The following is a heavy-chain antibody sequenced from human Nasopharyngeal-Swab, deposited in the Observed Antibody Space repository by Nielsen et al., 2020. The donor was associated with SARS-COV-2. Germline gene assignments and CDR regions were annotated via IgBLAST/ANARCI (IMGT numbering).Heavy chain of an antibody. CDR3: ARGRGGGYDPWGYYYYDMDV. V-gene: IGHV3-21*01. CDR2: ISTSSSYL. D-gene: IGHD5-12*01. Sequence: GGSLRLSCTASGFTLRKYVMYWVRQAPGMGLEWVSSISTSSSYLYYADSVKGRFTISRDNPKNSLYLQMNSLRAEDTAVYYCARGRGGGYDPWGYYYYDMDVWGHGTTVTVSS. CDR1: GFTLRKYV. J-gene: IGHJ6*02.